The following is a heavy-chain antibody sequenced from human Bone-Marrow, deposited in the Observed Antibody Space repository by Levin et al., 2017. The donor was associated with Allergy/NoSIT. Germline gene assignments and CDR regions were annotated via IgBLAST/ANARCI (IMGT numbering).Heavy chain of an antibody. D-gene: IGHD6-13*01. CDR1: GFTFSDYY. CDR2: INSGSSRT. Sequence: PGGSLRLSCAASGFTFSDYYMTWIRQVPGKGLEWVADINSGSSRTKYADSVKGRFIISRDDAKNSLFLQMKSLRVDDTAVYFCARAVGIAAAPLDYWGQGTLVTVSS. V-gene: IGHV3-11*06. J-gene: IGHJ4*02. CDR3: ARAVGIAAAPLDY.